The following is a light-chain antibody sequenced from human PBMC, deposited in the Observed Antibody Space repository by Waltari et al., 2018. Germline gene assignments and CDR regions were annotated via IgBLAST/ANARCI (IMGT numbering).Light chain of an antibody. CDR3: QQYNNWPQT. V-gene: IGKV3-15*01. CDR1: QSVSSN. J-gene: IGKJ2*01. CDR2: GAS. Sequence: EIVMTQSQATLSVSPGERASLSCRASQSVSSNLAWDQQKPGQAPRLLIYGASARATGIPARFSGSGSGTEFTLTISSLQSEDFAVYYCQQYNNWPQTFGQGTKLEIK.